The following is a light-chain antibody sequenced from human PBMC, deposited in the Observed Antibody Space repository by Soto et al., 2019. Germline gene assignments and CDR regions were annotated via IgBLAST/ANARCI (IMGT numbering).Light chain of an antibody. CDR2: EVG. Sequence: QSVLTQPASVFGSPGQSITFSCTGTSSDVGGYNFVSWYQQHPGKAPKLMIYEVGSRPSGVSNRFSGSKSGNTASLTISGLQPEDEADYYCSSYTTSTTVVFGTGTKVTVL. J-gene: IGLJ1*01. CDR3: SSYTTSTTVV. CDR1: SSDVGGYNF. V-gene: IGLV2-14*03.